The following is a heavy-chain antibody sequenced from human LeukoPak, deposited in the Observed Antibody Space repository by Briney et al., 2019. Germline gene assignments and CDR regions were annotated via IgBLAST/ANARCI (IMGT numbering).Heavy chain of an antibody. J-gene: IGHJ6*04. CDR2: ISSSSSYI. D-gene: IGHD2-15*01. Sequence: GGSLRLSCAASGFIFSSHGMNWVRQAPGKGLEWVSSISSSSSYIYYADSVKGRFTISRDNAKNSLYLQMNSLRAEDTAVYYCARDCSGGSCYDVMDVWGKGTTVTVSS. V-gene: IGHV3-21*01. CDR3: ARDCSGGSCYDVMDV. CDR1: GFIFSSHG.